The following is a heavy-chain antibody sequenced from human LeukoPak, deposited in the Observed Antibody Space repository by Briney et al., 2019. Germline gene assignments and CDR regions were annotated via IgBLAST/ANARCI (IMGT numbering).Heavy chain of an antibody. J-gene: IGHJ4*02. CDR1: GYTFTSYD. CDR2: MNPNSGNT. CDR3: ARNYYYDSSGYYDY. Sequence: ASVKVSCKASGYTFTSYDINWVRQATGQGLEWMGWMNPNSGNTGYAQKFQGRVTMTRNTSISTAYMELRSLRSDDTAVYYCARNYYYDSSGYYDYWGQGTLVTVSS. D-gene: IGHD3-22*01. V-gene: IGHV1-8*01.